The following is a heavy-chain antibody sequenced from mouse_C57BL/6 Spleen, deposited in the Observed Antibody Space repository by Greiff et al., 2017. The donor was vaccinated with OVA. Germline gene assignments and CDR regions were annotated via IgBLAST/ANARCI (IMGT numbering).Heavy chain of an antibody. CDR1: GFTFSSYA. D-gene: IGHD4-1*01. CDR3: ARGGLTGEEYYFDY. CDR2: ISDGGSYT. J-gene: IGHJ2*01. Sequence: EVKLVESGGGLVKPGGSLKLSCAASGFTFSSYAMSWVRQTPEKRLEWVATISDGGSYTYYPDNVKGRFTISRDNARNNLYLQMSHLKSEDTAMYYCARGGLTGEEYYFDYWGQGTTLTVSS. V-gene: IGHV5-4*03.